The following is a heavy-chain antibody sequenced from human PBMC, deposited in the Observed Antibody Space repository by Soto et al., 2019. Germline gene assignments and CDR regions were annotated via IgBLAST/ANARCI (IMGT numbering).Heavy chain of an antibody. CDR1: GYSFTSYW. V-gene: IGHV5-51*01. CDR2: IYPGDSDT. Sequence: GESLKISCNGSGYSFTSYWIGWVRQMPGKGLEWMGIIYPGDSDTRYSPSFQGQVTISADKSISTAYLQWSSLKASDTAMYYCARSSSPPSYYYYGMDVWGQGTTVTVSS. CDR3: ARSSSPPSYYYYGMDV. D-gene: IGHD6-13*01. J-gene: IGHJ6*02.